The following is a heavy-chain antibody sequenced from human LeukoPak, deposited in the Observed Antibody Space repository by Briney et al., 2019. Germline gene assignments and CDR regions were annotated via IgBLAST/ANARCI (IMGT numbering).Heavy chain of an antibody. J-gene: IGHJ4*02. CDR1: GFIFSSDS. Sequence: GGSLRLSCATSGFIFSSDSMIWVRQAPGKGLEWVSSISSTGAYIYYADSLKGRFTISRDNAKNSLYLQMNSLRAEDTAVYYCARAPATNEWRCMDYWGQGTLVTVSS. CDR3: ARAPATNEWRCMDY. D-gene: IGHD2-8*02. CDR2: ISSTGAYI. V-gene: IGHV3-21*01.